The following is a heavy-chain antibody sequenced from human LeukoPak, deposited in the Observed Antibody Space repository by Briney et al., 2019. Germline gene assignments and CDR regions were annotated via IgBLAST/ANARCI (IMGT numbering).Heavy chain of an antibody. J-gene: IGHJ4*02. Sequence: SETLSLTCAVYGGSFSGYYWGWIRQPPGKGLEWIGNIYHSGITYYNHFNSSLKSRVTISIDASKNQFSLRLTSVTAADTAVYFCATLVSTRYYFDYWGQGTLVTVSS. CDR3: ATLVSTRYYFDY. CDR2: IYHSGIT. D-gene: IGHD5/OR15-5a*01. CDR1: GGSFSGYY. V-gene: IGHV4-34*01.